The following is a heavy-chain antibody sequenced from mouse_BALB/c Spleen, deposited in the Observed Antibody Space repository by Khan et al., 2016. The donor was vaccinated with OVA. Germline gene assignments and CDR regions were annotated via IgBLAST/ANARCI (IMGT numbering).Heavy chain of an antibody. CDR1: GYTFTNYG. CDR2: INTYTGEP. Sequence: QVQLKQSGPELKKPGVTVKISCKASGYTFTNYGMNWVKQAPGKGLKWMGFINTYTGEPTYADDFKGRFAFSLETSASTAYLQINNLKNEDTSTYFCARVGYSGTMDYWGQGTSVTVSS. CDR3: ARVGYSGTMDY. J-gene: IGHJ4*01. D-gene: IGHD2-14*01. V-gene: IGHV9-3-1*01.